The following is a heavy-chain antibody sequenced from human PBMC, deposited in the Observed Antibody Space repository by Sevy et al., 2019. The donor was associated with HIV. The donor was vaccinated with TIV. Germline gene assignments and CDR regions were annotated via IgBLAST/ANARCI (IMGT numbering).Heavy chain of an antibody. CDR3: ASYGSGSYYNSNWFDP. CDR1: GDSISSSNW. D-gene: IGHD3-10*01. J-gene: IGHJ5*02. Sequence: SETLSLTCAVSGDSISSSNWWSWVRQPPGKGLEWIGEIYHSGSTNYNPSLKSRVTISVDKSKNQFSLKLSSVTAAVTAVYYCASYGSGSYYNSNWFDPWGQGTLVTVSS. CDR2: IYHSGST. V-gene: IGHV4-4*02.